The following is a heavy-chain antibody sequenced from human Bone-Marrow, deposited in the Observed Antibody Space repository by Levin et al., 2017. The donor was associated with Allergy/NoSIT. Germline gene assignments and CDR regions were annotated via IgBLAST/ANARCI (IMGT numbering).Heavy chain of an antibody. CDR3: ARDPGDCDSANCYYSHMDV. V-gene: IGHV1-46*01. Sequence: GESLKISCKASGYSFTSYYMDWVRQAPGQGLEWMGIINPSGGSTTYAQKFQGRVTMTRDTSTSTVYLELSSLRFEDTAVYYCARDPGDCDSANCYYSHMDVWGKGTTVTVSS. J-gene: IGHJ6*03. D-gene: IGHD2/OR15-2a*01. CDR1: GYSFTSYY. CDR2: INPSGGST.